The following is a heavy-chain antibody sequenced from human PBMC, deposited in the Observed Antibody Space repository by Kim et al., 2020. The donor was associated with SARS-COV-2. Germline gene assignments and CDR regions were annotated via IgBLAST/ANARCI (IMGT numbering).Heavy chain of an antibody. CDR3: ARDGAPWETGYYRPYYYGMDV. D-gene: IGHD3-9*01. CDR1: GFTFSSYA. CDR2: ISSNGGST. Sequence: GGSLRLSCAASGFTFSSYAMHWVRQAPGKGLEYVSAISSNGGSTYYANSVKGRFTISRDNSKNTLYLQMGSLRAEDMAVYYCARDGAPWETGYYRPYYYGMDVWGQGTTVTVSS. J-gene: IGHJ6*02. V-gene: IGHV3-64*01.